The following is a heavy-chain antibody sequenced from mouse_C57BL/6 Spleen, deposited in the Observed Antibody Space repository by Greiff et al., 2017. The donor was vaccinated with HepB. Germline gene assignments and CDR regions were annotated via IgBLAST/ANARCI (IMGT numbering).Heavy chain of an antibody. CDR1: GYTFTDYY. D-gene: IGHD1-1*01. V-gene: IGHV1-77*01. J-gene: IGHJ4*01. CDR2: IGPGSGST. CDR3: ARSYYYGSSYGAMDY. Sequence: QVQLQQSGAELVKPGASVKISCKASGYTFTDYYINWVKQRPGQGLEWIGKIGPGSGSTYYHEKFKGKATLTADKSSSTAYMQLSSLTSEDSAVYFCARSYYYGSSYGAMDYWGQGTSVTVSS.